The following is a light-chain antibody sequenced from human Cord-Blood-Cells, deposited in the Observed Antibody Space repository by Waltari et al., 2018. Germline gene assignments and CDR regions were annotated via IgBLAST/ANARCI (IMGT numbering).Light chain of an antibody. V-gene: IGLV3-21*04. CDR3: QVWDSSSDHPV. CDR2: YDS. Sequence: SYVLTQPPSVSVAPGKTARITCGGNNIGSKSVHWYQQKPGQDHVLVIYYDSDRPSGIPERFSGSNSGNTATLTISRVEAGDEADYYCQVWDSSSDHPVFGGGTKLTVL. CDR1: NIGSKS. J-gene: IGLJ3*02.